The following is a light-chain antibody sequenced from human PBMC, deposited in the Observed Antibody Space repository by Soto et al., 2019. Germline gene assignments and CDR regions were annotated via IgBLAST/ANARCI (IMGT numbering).Light chain of an antibody. Sequence: QSVLTQPPSASGSPGQSVTISCTGTSSDVGGYNFVSWYQQHPGKAPKFMIYEVSKRPSGVPDRFSGSKSGNTASLTVSGLQAEDEADYYCSSYAGGIKWVFGGGTKLTFL. CDR1: SSDVGGYNF. J-gene: IGLJ3*02. CDR2: EVS. V-gene: IGLV2-8*01. CDR3: SSYAGGIKWV.